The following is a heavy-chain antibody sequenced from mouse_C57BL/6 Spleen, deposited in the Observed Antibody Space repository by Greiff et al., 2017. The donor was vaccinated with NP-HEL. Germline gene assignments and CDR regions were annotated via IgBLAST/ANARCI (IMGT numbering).Heavy chain of an antibody. CDR1: GFTFSSYA. Sequence: EVHLVESGGGLVKPGGSLKLSCAASGFTFSSYAMSWVRQTPEKRLEWVATISDGGSYTYYPDNVKGRFTISRDNAKNNLYLQMSHLKSEDTAMYYCARDRGYVGYFDVWGTGTTVTVSS. CDR2: ISDGGSYT. V-gene: IGHV5-4*01. D-gene: IGHD2-2*01. CDR3: ARDRGYVGYFDV. J-gene: IGHJ1*03.